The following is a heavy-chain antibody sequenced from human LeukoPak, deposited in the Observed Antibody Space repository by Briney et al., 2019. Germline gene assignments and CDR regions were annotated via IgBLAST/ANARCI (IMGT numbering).Heavy chain of an antibody. CDR1: GFTFSSYA. J-gene: IGHJ4*02. CDR2: ISGSGGST. D-gene: IGHD3-10*01. V-gene: IGHV3-23*01. Sequence: GGSLRLSCAASGFTFSSYAMSWVRQAPGEGLEWVSAISGSGGSTYCADSVKGRFTISRDNSKNTLYLQMNSLRAEDTAVYYCAKGSYYYGSGAQYYFDYWGQGTLVTVSS. CDR3: AKGSYYYGSGAQYYFDY.